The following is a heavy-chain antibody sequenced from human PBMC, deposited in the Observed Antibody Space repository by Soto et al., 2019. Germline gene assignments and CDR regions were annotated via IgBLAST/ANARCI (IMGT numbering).Heavy chain of an antibody. Sequence: LSLTCTVSGGSISNYYWSWIRQPAGKGLEWIGRIYNSGSTKYNPSLKSRVTMSDDTSKNQFSLNLISVTAADTAVYYCARSGGSFNLDYWGLGTLVTVSS. J-gene: IGHJ4*02. CDR1: GGSISNYY. CDR3: ARSGGSFNLDY. V-gene: IGHV4-4*07. CDR2: IYNSGST. D-gene: IGHD1-26*01.